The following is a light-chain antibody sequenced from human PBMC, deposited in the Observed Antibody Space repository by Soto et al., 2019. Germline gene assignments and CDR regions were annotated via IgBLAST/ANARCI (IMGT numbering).Light chain of an antibody. CDR3: KQYNSYPWT. CDR1: QSISSW. Sequence: DIQMTQSPSTLSASVGDRVTITCRASQSISSWLAWYQQKPGKAPKLLIYKASSLESGVPSRFSGSGSGTEFTLTISSLQPDDFATYYCKQYNSYPWTVGQGTEVEIK. J-gene: IGKJ1*01. V-gene: IGKV1-5*03. CDR2: KAS.